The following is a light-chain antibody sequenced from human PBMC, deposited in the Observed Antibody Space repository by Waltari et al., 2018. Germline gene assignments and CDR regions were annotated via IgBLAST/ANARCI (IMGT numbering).Light chain of an antibody. J-gene: IGLJ2*01. CDR1: SSDVGSYNL. CDR2: EGS. Sequence: QSALTQPASVSGSPGQSITISCTGTSSDVGSYNLVSWYQQHPGKAPKLMIYEGSKRPSGFSNRVSGSKSGNTASLTISGLQAEDDADYYCSSYAGSVVFGGGTKLTVL. V-gene: IGLV2-23*01. CDR3: SSYAGSVV.